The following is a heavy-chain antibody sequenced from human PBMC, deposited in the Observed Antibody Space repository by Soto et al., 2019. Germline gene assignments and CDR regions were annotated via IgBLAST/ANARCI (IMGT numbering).Heavy chain of an antibody. D-gene: IGHD6-19*01. J-gene: IGHJ5*02. CDR3: ARAYSSGWRSNNWFDP. V-gene: IGHV4-59*01. CDR1: GGSISGYY. Sequence: PSETLSLTCTVSGGSISGYYWSWIRPPPGKGLEWIGYIYYSGSTNYNPSLKSRVTISVDTSKNQFSLKLSSVTAADTAVYYCARAYSSGWRSNNWFDPWGQGTLVTVSS. CDR2: IYYSGST.